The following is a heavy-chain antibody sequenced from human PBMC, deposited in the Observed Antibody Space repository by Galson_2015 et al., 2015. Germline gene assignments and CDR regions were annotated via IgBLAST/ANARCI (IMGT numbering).Heavy chain of an antibody. D-gene: IGHD1-26*01. V-gene: IGHV3-30*03. Sequence: SLRLSCAASGFTFSSYGMHWVRQAPGKGLEWVAVISYDGSNKYYADSVKGRFTISRDNSKNTLYLQMNSLRVKDTAVYYCATDGSYYDYWGQGTLVTVSS. CDR3: ATDGSYYDY. CDR1: GFTFSSYG. CDR2: ISYDGSNK. J-gene: IGHJ4*02.